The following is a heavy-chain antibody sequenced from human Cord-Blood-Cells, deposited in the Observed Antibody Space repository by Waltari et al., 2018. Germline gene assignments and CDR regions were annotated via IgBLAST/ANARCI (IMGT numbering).Heavy chain of an antibody. D-gene: IGHD6-13*01. J-gene: IGHJ3*02. Sequence: QVQLVQSGAEVKKPGASVKVSCKASGYTFTSYAMHWVRQAPGQRLEWMGWINAGNGNTKYSQKFQGRVTITRDTSASTAYMELSSLRSEDTAVYYCAREDIAAGTEGGLGAFDIWGQGTMVTVSS. V-gene: IGHV1-3*01. CDR1: GYTFTSYA. CDR3: AREDIAAGTEGGLGAFDI. CDR2: INAGNGNT.